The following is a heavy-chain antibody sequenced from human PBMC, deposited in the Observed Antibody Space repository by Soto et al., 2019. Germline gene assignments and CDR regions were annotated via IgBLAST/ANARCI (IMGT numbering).Heavy chain of an antibody. V-gene: IGHV1-2*02. CDR1: GYTFTDYH. CDR3: ARAPKWGPTGDFDY. Sequence: QVHLVQSGAEVKRPGDSVKVSCKASGYTFTDYHIHWVRQAPGQGLEWMGRITPKSGEIYYSPKFQGRVTLTRDTSINTAYLELTPLRLDDTAVYCCARAPKWGPTGDFDYWGQGTLATVSS. D-gene: IGHD2-8*02. J-gene: IGHJ4*02. CDR2: ITPKSGEI.